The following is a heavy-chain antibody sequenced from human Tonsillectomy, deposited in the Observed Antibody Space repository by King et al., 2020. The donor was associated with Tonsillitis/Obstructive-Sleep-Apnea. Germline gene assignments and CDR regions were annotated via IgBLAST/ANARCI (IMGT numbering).Heavy chain of an antibody. CDR1: GGSISSSSFY. J-gene: IGHJ4*02. Sequence: RLQESGPGLVKPSETLSLTCTVSGGSISSSSFYWGWIRQPPGKGLEWIGSIYNSGSTYYNPSLKSRVTISVDTSSNQFSLKLSSVTAADTAVYYCGAALGTVTTYTDYWGQGTLVTVSS. CDR3: GAALGTVTTYTDY. D-gene: IGHD4-17*01. V-gene: IGHV4-39*01. CDR2: IYNSGST.